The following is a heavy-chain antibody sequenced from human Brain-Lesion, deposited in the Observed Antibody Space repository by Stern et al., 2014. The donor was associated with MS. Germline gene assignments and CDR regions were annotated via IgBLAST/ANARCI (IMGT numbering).Heavy chain of an antibody. Sequence: EAQLVQSGGVVVQPGGSLRLSCAASGFTFDDYAMHWVRQAPGKGLEWVSLITWDGGSTSYTDSVKGRFSISRDNRKSFLYLQMNSLRPEDTALYYCAGGLGFWGRGTLVTVSS. V-gene: IGHV3-43D*03. D-gene: IGHD2-21*01. CDR3: AGGLGF. CDR1: GFTFDDYA. CDR2: ITWDGGST. J-gene: IGHJ4*02.